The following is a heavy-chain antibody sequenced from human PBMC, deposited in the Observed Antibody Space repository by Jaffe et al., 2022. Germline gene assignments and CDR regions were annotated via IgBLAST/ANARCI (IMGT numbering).Heavy chain of an antibody. Sequence: EVQLVESGGGLVQPGGSLRLSCAASRFTFSSYEMNWVRQAPGKGLEWISYISSSGTTIYYADSVKGRFTISRDNAKNSLYLQMNSLRGEDTAVYYCATYGFQYGINGEPFDIWGQGTMVTVS. CDR2: ISSSGTTI. CDR3: ATYGFQYGINGEPFDI. CDR1: RFTFSSYE. D-gene: IGHD4-17*01. V-gene: IGHV3-48*03. J-gene: IGHJ3*02.